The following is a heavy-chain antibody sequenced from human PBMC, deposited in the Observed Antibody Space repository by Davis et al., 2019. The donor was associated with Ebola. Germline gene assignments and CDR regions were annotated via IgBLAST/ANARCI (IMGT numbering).Heavy chain of an antibody. J-gene: IGHJ5*02. D-gene: IGHD2-21*02. Sequence: SVKVSCKASGDIFSSHTINWVRQAPGQGLEWMGGIIPVYGASYYAQTYKGRLTITADLSTGTAYMELSSLRSEDTATYFCARNDSVSKWFDPWGQGTPVIVSS. CDR1: GDIFSSHT. CDR3: ARNDSVSKWFDP. CDR2: IIPVYGAS. V-gene: IGHV1-69*13.